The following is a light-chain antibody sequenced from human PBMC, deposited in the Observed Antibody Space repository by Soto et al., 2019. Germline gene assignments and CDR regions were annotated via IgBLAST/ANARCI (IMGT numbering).Light chain of an antibody. CDR2: KAS. J-gene: IGKJ1*01. CDR1: QSISNW. CDR3: QQYNNS. Sequence: DIHMTQSPSTLSASVGDRVTITCRASQSISNWLAWYQQKPGKAPKLLIYKASNLESGVPSRFSGSGSGTEFTLTISSLQPDDFATYYCQQYNNSFGQGTKVDIK. V-gene: IGKV1-5*03.